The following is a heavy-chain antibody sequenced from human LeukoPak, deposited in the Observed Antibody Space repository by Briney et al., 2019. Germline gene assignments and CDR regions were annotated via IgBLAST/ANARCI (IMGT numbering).Heavy chain of an antibody. J-gene: IGHJ6*02. CDR3: ATLGTLDASRQGNYLMAV. CDR1: GGSISSDGYY. D-gene: IGHD3-16*01. Sequence: SETLSLTCAVSGGSISSDGYYWTWIRHPPGKGLEWIGYIYYTGSAHYNPSLKSRVAISVDTSNNRFSLKLSSVTAADTAVYYCATLGTLDASRQGNYLMAVWGQPTTATAPS. CDR2: IYYTGSA. V-gene: IGHV4-31*11.